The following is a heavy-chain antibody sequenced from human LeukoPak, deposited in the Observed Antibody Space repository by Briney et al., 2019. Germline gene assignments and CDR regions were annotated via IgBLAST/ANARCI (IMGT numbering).Heavy chain of an antibody. J-gene: IGHJ4*02. D-gene: IGHD3-22*01. CDR2: IHSDGSTT. CDR1: GFTFSSYW. Sequence: GGSLRLSCAASGFTFSSYWMHWVRQAPGKGPVWVSRIHSDGSTTIYADSVKGRFTISRDNARNTLYLQMNSLRAEDTAVYYCAKRGLYYYDPPDSWGQGTLVTVSS. CDR3: AKRGLYYYDPPDS. V-gene: IGHV3-74*01.